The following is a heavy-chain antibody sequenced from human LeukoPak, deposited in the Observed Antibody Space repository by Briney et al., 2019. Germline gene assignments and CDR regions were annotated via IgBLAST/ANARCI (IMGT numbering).Heavy chain of an antibody. J-gene: IGHJ4*02. Sequence: ASVKVSCKASGYTFTGYYMHWVRQAPGQGLEWMGWINPNSGGTNYAQKFQGRVTMTRDTSISTAYMELSRLRSDDTAVYYCAREQYCSSTSCYHYWGQATLVTVSP. V-gene: IGHV1-2*02. CDR3: AREQYCSSTSCYHY. CDR1: GYTFTGYY. CDR2: INPNSGGT. D-gene: IGHD2-2*01.